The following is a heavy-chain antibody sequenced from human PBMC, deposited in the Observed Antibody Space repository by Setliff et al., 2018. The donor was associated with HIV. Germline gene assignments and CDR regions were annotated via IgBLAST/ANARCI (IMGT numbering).Heavy chain of an antibody. CDR2: IYSSGST. CDR3: ATSAESGFGIHWGVFNI. CDR1: GGSTSTSGYY. J-gene: IGHJ3*02. D-gene: IGHD3-10*01. V-gene: IGHV4-39*01. Sequence: ETLSLTCTVSGGSTSTSGYYWGWIRQPPGKGREWIGSIYSSGSTYYNPSLKSRVTISVDTSKNQFSLKLKSVTAADTAVYYCATSAESGFGIHWGVFNIWGQGTRVTV.